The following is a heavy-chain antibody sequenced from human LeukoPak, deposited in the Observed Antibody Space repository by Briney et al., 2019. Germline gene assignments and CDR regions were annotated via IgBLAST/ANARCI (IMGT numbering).Heavy chain of an antibody. V-gene: IGHV7-4-1*02. Sequence: ASVKVSCKASGYTFTSYAMNWVRQAPGQGLEWMGWINTNTGNPTYAQGFTGRFVFSLDTSVSTAYLQISSLKAEDTAVYYCARDEYGPHYDSSGYYYVWGQGTLVTVSS. D-gene: IGHD3-22*01. CDR3: ARDEYGPHYDSSGYYYV. CDR2: INTNTGNP. J-gene: IGHJ4*02. CDR1: GYTFTSYA.